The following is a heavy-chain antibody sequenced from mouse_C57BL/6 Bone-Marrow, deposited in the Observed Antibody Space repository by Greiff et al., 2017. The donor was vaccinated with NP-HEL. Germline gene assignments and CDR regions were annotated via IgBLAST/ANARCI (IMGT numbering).Heavy chain of an antibody. CDR1: GFTFSSYG. Sequence: EVKVVESGGDLVKPGGSLKLSCAASGFTFSSYGMSWVRQTPDKRLEWVATISSGGSYTYYPDSVKGRFTISRDNAKNTLYLQMSSLKSEDTAMYYCARHADGYYDYWGQGTTLTVSS. D-gene: IGHD2-3*01. V-gene: IGHV5-6*01. J-gene: IGHJ2*01. CDR3: ARHADGYYDY. CDR2: ISSGGSYT.